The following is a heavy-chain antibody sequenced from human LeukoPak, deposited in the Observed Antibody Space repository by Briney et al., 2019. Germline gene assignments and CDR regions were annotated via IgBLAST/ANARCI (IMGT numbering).Heavy chain of an antibody. J-gene: IGHJ4*02. Sequence: GGSLRLSCAASGFTFSSYAMTWVRQAPGKGLGWVSAISGSGGSTYYADSVKGRFTISRDNSKNTLYLQMNSLRGEDTAVYYCAKDQIRDYYDSSGYLAIDYWGQGTLVTVSS. V-gene: IGHV3-23*01. CDR1: GFTFSSYA. CDR2: ISGSGGST. CDR3: AKDQIRDYYDSSGYLAIDY. D-gene: IGHD3-22*01.